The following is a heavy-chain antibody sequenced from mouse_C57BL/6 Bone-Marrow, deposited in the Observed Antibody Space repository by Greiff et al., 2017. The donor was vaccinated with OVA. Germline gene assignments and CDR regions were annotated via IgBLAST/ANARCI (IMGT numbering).Heavy chain of an antibody. CDR3: ARKRLTTVVAYYYAMDY. J-gene: IGHJ4*01. D-gene: IGHD1-1*01. V-gene: IGHV1-81*01. CDR2: IYPRSGNT. CDR1: GYTFTSYG. Sequence: QVQLQQSGAELARPGASVKLSCKASGYTFTSYGISWVKQRTGQGLEWIGEIYPRSGNTYYNEKFKGKATLTADKSSSTAYMELRSLTSEDSAVYFCARKRLTTVVAYYYAMDYWGQGTSVTVSS.